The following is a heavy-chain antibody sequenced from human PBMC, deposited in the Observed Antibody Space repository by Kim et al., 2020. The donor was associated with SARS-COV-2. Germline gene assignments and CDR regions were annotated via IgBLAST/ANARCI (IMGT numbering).Heavy chain of an antibody. D-gene: IGHD3-9*01. CDR1: GFTFDDYA. J-gene: IGHJ4*02. Sequence: GGSLRLSCAASGFTFDDYAMHWVRQAPGKGLEWVSGISWNSGSIGYADSVKGRFTISRDNAKNSLYLQMNSLRAEDTALYYCAKDLTGWALWGQRTLVTVST. V-gene: IGHV3-9*01. CDR2: ISWNSGSI. CDR3: AKDLTGWAL.